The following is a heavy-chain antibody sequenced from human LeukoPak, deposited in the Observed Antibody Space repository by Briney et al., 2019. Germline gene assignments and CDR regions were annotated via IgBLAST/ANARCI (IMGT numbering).Heavy chain of an antibody. CDR3: AREFGYHFDY. CDR1: GFSFSAFA. Sequence: LAGGSLRLSCAASGFSFSAFAMHWVRQAPGKGLEWVAVSSYDGRHKYYTDSVKGRFSISRDNSKNTLYLQMNSLRAEDTAVYYCAREFGYHFDYWGQGTLVTVSS. CDR2: SSYDGRHK. D-gene: IGHD3-10*01. V-gene: IGHV3-30*04. J-gene: IGHJ4*02.